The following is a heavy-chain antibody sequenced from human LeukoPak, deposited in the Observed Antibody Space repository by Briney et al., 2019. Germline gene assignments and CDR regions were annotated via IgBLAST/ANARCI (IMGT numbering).Heavy chain of an antibody. V-gene: IGHV3-30*18. CDR3: AKADYGDYLSFDY. J-gene: IGHJ4*02. Sequence: PGRSLRLSCAASGFTFSSYGMHWVRKAPGKGLEWVAVISYDGSNKYYADSVKGRFTISRDNSKNTLYLQMNSLRAEDTAVYYCAKADYGDYLSFDYWGQGTLVTVSS. CDR2: ISYDGSNK. CDR1: GFTFSSYG. D-gene: IGHD4-17*01.